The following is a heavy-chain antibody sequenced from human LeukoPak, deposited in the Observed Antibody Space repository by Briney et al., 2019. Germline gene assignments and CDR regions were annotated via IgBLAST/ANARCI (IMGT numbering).Heavy chain of an antibody. CDR2: FDPEDGET. D-gene: IGHD2-21*01. V-gene: IGHV1-24*01. J-gene: IGHJ4*02. Sequence: GASVKVSCKVSGCTLTELSMHWVRQAPGKGLEWMGGFDPEDGETIYARKFQATVTMTEYTSTDTAYMELSSLRSEDTAVYYCATDSPRSNCGGDCYSAYWGQGTLVTVSS. CDR3: ATDSPRSNCGGDCYSAY. CDR1: GCTLTELS.